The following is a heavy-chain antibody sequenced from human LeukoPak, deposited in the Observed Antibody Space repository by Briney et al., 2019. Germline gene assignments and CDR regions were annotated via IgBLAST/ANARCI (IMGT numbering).Heavy chain of an antibody. J-gene: IGHJ4*02. D-gene: IGHD1-26*01. CDR1: GFTFSSYW. Sequence: GGSLRLSCAASGFTFSSYWMHWVRQAPGKGLVWVSRINGDGSSTSYADSVKGRFTISRDNAKNTLYLQMNSLRAEDTAVYYCARPHIVGATRPFDYWGQGTLVAVSS. CDR2: INGDGSST. CDR3: ARPHIVGATRPFDY. V-gene: IGHV3-74*01.